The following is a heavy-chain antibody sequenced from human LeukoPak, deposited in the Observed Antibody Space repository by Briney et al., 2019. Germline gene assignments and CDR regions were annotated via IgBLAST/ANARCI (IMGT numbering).Heavy chain of an antibody. Sequence: GGSLRLSCAASGFTVSSNYMSWVRQAPGKGLEWVSVIYSGGSTYYADSVKGRFTISRDNAKNSLYLQMNSLRAEDTAVYYCARDVGYCSSTSCYFLDYWGQGTLVTVSS. CDR3: ARDVGYCSSTSCYFLDY. CDR2: IYSGGST. V-gene: IGHV3-53*01. J-gene: IGHJ4*02. D-gene: IGHD2-2*01. CDR1: GFTVSSNY.